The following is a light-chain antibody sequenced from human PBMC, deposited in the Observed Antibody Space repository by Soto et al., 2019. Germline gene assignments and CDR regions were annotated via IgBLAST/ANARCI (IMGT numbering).Light chain of an antibody. J-gene: IGKJ2*01. CDR1: QSVLYSSNHKNY. CDR2: WAS. Sequence: DIVMTQSPDSLAVSLGERATINCKSSQSVLYSSNHKNYLAWYQQKPGQPPKLLIYWASTRESGVPDRFSGSGSGTDFTLTISSLQAEDVAVYYCQQYYSTLLTFGQGTKLEIK. CDR3: QQYYSTLLT. V-gene: IGKV4-1*01.